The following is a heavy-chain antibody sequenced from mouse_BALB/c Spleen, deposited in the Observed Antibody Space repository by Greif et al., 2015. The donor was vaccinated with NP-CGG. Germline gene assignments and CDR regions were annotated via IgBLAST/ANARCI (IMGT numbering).Heavy chain of an antibody. J-gene: IGHJ2*01. V-gene: IGHV5-17*02. D-gene: IGHD1-1*01. Sequence: EVKLVESGGGLVQPGGSRKLSCAASGFTFSSFGMHWVRQAPEKGLEWVAYISSGSSTIYYADTVKGRFTISRDNPKNTLFLQMTSLRSEDTAMYYCAREDYYGYFDYWGQGTTLTVS. CDR2: ISSGSSTI. CDR1: GFTFSSFG. CDR3: AREDYYGYFDY.